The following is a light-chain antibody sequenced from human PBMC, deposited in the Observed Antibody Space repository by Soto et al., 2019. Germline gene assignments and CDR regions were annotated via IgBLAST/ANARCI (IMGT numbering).Light chain of an antibody. CDR1: SSNIGSNT. V-gene: IGLV1-44*01. J-gene: IGLJ1*01. CDR2: SNT. CDR3: AAWYDSLNGFV. Sequence: QSVVTQPPSASGTPGQRVTISCSGGSSNIGSNTVVSYQQLPGTAPTILIYSNTQRPAGVTDRFSGRKSGTSASLSISGLQSEDEADYYFAAWYDSLNGFVFGTGTKLTVL.